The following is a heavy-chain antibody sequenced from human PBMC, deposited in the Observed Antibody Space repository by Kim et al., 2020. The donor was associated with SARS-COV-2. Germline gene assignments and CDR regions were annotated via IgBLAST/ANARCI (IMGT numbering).Heavy chain of an antibody. J-gene: IGHJ3*02. CDR3: ARVHYYDSSGYYPDAFDI. CDR2: IKQDGSEK. V-gene: IGHV3-7*01. CDR1: GFTFSSYW. Sequence: GGSLRLSCAASGFTFSSYWMSWVRQAPGKGLEWVANIKQDGSEKYYVDSVKGRFTISRDNAKNSLYLQMNSLRAEDTAVYYCARVHYYDSSGYYPDAFDIWGQGTMVTVSS. D-gene: IGHD3-22*01.